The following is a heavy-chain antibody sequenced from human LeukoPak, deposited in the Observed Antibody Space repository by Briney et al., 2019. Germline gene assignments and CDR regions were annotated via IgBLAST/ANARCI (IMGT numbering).Heavy chain of an antibody. D-gene: IGHD3-22*01. CDR1: GGSMSSYY. V-gene: IGHV4-59*01. Sequence: PSETLSLTCTVSGGSMSSYYWSWIRQPPGKGLEWFGNIYYSGNTNYNPSLKSRVSISLDTSKNQFSLKLSSVTAADTAVYYCARGRAYYDSTGYYYWGQGTLVTVSS. CDR3: ARGRAYYDSTGYYY. J-gene: IGHJ4*02. CDR2: IYYSGNT.